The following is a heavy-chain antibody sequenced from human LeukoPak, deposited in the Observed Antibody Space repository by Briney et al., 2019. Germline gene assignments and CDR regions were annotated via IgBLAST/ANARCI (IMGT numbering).Heavy chain of an antibody. Sequence: GGSLRLSCSASGFTFSSYWMSWVRQAPGKGLEWVANINQDGSVKYHVDSVKGRFTISRDNARNSLYLQMNSLRAEDTAVYYCAKSPLGYCSGGSCYFDAFDIWGQGTMVTVSS. CDR3: AKSPLGYCSGGSCYFDAFDI. V-gene: IGHV3-7*03. D-gene: IGHD2-15*01. CDR2: INQDGSVK. J-gene: IGHJ3*02. CDR1: GFTFSSYW.